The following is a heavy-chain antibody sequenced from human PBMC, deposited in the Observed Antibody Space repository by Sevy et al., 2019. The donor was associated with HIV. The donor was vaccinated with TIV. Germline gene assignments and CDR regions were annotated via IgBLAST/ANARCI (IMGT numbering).Heavy chain of an antibody. V-gene: IGHV5-51*01. J-gene: IGHJ4*02. CDR1: GFSFSGYW. CDR3: ARRPVTVTTGFDY. Sequence: GESLKISCKGSGFSFSGYWIGWVRQMPGKGLEWMGIFFHGDSATRNSPSFQGHVTISADMSISTAYLHWSSLKASDTAIYYCARRPVTVTTGFDYWGQGTLVTVS. D-gene: IGHD4-17*01. CDR2: FFHGDSAT.